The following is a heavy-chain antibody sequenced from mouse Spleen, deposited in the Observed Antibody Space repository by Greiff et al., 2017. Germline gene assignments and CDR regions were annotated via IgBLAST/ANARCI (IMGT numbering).Heavy chain of an antibody. CDR2: INPYNGDT. D-gene: IGHD1-1*01. J-gene: IGHJ4*01. CDR3: ARGRYYYGSSDYAMDY. CDR1: GYSFTGYF. V-gene: IGHV1-20*02. Sequence: EVMLVESGPELVKPGASVKISCKASGYSFTGYFMNWVMQSHGKSLEWIGRINPYNGDTFYNQKFKGKATLTVDKSSSTAHMELRSLASEDSAVYYCARGRYYYGSSDYAMDYWGQGTSVTVSS.